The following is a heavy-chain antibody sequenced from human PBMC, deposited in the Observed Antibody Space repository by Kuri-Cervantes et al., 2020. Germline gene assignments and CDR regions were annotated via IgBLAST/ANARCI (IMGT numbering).Heavy chain of an antibody. Sequence: SQTLSLTCAISGDSVSSSSAAWNWIRQSPSRGLEWLGRTYYRSKWYNDYAVSVKSRITINPDTSKNQFSLKLSSVTAADTAVYYCARGVWMVRGVIILGWDYWGQGTLVTVSS. CDR2: TYYRSKWYN. V-gene: IGHV6-1*01. D-gene: IGHD3-10*01. CDR1: GDSVSSSSAA. J-gene: IGHJ4*02. CDR3: ARGVWMVRGVIILGWDY.